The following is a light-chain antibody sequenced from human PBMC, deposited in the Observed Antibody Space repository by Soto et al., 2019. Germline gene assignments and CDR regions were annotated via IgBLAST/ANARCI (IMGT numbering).Light chain of an antibody. Sequence: QSVLTQPASVSGSPGQSITISCTGTSSDVGCYNYVSWYQQHPGKAPKLMIYDVSNRPSGVSNRFSGSNSGNTASLTISGLQAEDEADYYCSSYTSSSTRVFGGGTKLTVL. J-gene: IGLJ2*01. CDR2: DVS. CDR3: SSYTSSSTRV. V-gene: IGLV2-14*01. CDR1: SSDVGCYNY.